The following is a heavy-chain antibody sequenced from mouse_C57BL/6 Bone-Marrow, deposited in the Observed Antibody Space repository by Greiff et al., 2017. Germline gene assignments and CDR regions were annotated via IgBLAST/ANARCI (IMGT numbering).Heavy chain of an antibody. CDR2: IDPEDGET. CDR1: GFNIKDYY. D-gene: IGHD1-1*01. Sequence: EVQLQQSGAELVKPGASVKLSCTASGFNIKDYYMHWVKQRTEQGLEWIGRIDPEDGETKYAPQFQGKATITADTSSNTAYLQLSSLTSEDTAVYYCARPTVVASTFDYWGQGTTLTVSS. V-gene: IGHV14-2*01. J-gene: IGHJ2*01. CDR3: ARPTVVASTFDY.